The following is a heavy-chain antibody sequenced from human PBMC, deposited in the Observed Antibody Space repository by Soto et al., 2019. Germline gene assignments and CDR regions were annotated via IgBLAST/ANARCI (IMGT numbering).Heavy chain of an antibody. Sequence: QVQLIQSEAEVKKPGSSVRVSCTASGGIFGSHGFSWVRQAPGQRLEWVGGFIPIFRTLTYTEKFQARVRIAADVTTNTVYLDLSSLTSEDTAVYYCVRDRRIYYSDPHDEFVASDYEVWGQVKMVSVSS. V-gene: IGHV1-69*01. CDR2: FIPIFRTL. CDR1: GGIFGSHG. D-gene: IGHD3-22*01. J-gene: IGHJ3*01. CDR3: VRDRRIYYSDPHDEFVASDYEV.